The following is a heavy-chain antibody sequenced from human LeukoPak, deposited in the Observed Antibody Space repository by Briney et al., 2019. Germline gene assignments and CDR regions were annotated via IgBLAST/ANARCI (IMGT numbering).Heavy chain of an antibody. Sequence: GGSLRLSCAASGFTFKKYWMSWVRQAPGKGLEWVANIKQDGSEKYYVDSVKGRFTISRDNAKNSLFLQMNSLRAEDTAVYYCARDWGYSSSTYYFDSWGQGTLVTVSS. D-gene: IGHD6-6*01. CDR1: GFTFKKYW. CDR3: ARDWGYSSSTYYFDS. CDR2: IKQDGSEK. J-gene: IGHJ4*02. V-gene: IGHV3-7*01.